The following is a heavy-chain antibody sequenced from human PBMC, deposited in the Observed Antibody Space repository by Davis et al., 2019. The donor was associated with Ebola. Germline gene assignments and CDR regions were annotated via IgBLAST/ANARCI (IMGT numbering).Heavy chain of an antibody. V-gene: IGHV3-7*03. CDR3: ARDVILMVYAHFDY. J-gene: IGHJ4*02. D-gene: IGHD2-8*01. CDR2: IKQDGSEK. Sequence: GESLKISCAASGFTFSSYSMNWVRQAPGKGLEWVANIKQDGSEKYYVDSVKGRFTISRDNAKNSLYLQMNSLRAEDTAVYYCARDVILMVYAHFDYWGQGTLVTVSS. CDR1: GFTFSSYS.